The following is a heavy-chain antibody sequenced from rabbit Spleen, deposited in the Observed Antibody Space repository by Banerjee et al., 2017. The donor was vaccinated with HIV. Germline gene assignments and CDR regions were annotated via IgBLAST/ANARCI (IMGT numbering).Heavy chain of an antibody. J-gene: IGHJ6*01. CDR2: IDPVFGFT. CDR1: GFTLSSYY. CDR3: VRLDADANIYYNYGMDL. Sequence: HLKESGGGLVQPGGSLKLSCKASGFTLSSYYMNWVRQAPGKGLEWIGYIDPVFGFTNYANSVKGRFTISRDNAQNTVFLQMTSLPAADTATYFCVRLDADANIYYNYGMDLWCQGPSSPS. D-gene: IGHD6-1*01. V-gene: IGHV1S7*01.